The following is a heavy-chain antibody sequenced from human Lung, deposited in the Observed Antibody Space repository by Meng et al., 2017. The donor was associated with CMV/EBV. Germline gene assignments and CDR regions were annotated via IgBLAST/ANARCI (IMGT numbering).Heavy chain of an antibody. CDR1: GYTFTGYY. CDR3: ARVFGVVVPLEGCMDV. CDR2: INPNSGGT. D-gene: IGHD2-2*01. Sequence: ASVNVSXKASGYTFTGYYMHWVRQAPGQGLEWMGWINPNSGGTNYAQKFQGRVTMTRDTSISTAYMELSRLRSDDTAVYYCARVFGVVVPLEGCMDVWGKGTXVTVAS. J-gene: IGHJ6*04. V-gene: IGHV1-2*02.